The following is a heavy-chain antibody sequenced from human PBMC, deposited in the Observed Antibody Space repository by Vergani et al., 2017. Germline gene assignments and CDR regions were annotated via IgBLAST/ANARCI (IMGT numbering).Heavy chain of an antibody. V-gene: IGHV4-4*03. J-gene: IGHJ6*02. D-gene: IGHD3-3*01. CDR2: IYHSGST. Sequence: QVQLQESGPGLVKPPGTLSLTCAVSGGSISSSNWWSWVRQPPGKGLEWIGEIYHSGSTNYNPSLKSRVTISVDKSKNQFSLKLSSVTAADTAVYYCARVRYYDFWSARDYYYGMDVWGQGTTVTVSS. CDR3: ARVRYYDFWSARDYYYGMDV. CDR1: GGSISSSNW.